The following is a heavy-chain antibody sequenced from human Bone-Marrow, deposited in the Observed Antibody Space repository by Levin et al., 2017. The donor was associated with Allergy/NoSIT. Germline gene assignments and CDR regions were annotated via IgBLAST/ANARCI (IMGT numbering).Heavy chain of an antibody. Sequence: PGGSLRLSCAGSGFTFSSFAMHWVRQAPGKGLEWVGLVAYDGREKFYSDSVKGRFTISRDNSRNTLYLEMNSLRPEDTAMYYCARVPGEVSEDYWGRGTLVTVSS. D-gene: IGHD3-16*01. CDR2: VAYDGREK. J-gene: IGHJ4*02. CDR3: ARVPGEVSEDY. V-gene: IGHV3-30*04. CDR1: GFTFSSFA.